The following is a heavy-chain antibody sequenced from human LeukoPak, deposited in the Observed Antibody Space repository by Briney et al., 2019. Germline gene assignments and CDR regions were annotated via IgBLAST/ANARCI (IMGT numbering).Heavy chain of an antibody. V-gene: IGHV1-69*04. CDR1: GGTFSNYA. D-gene: IGHD3-10*01. Sequence: ASVKVSCKASGGTFSNYAISRVRQAPGQGLEWMGRITPILDIANYAQKFQGRVTVTADKSTTTAYMDLSRLTSEDTAVYYCTREGDGSGSYHIRRGHFDYWGQGTLVTVSS. J-gene: IGHJ4*02. CDR2: ITPILDIA. CDR3: TREGDGSGSYHIRRGHFDY.